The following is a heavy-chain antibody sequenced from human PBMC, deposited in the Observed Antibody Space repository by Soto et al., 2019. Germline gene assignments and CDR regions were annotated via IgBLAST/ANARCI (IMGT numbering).Heavy chain of an antibody. CDR1: GFTFSSYA. J-gene: IGHJ4*02. CDR2: ISYDGSNK. CDR3: ARVPFLTKQQLSPLEWYFDY. D-gene: IGHD6-13*01. Sequence: LRLSCAASGFTFSSYAMHWVRQAPGKGLEWVAVISYDGSNKFYADSVKGRFTISRDNSKSTLYLQMNSLRAEDTAVYYCARVPFLTKQQLSPLEWYFDYWGQGTLVTVSS. V-gene: IGHV3-30-3*01.